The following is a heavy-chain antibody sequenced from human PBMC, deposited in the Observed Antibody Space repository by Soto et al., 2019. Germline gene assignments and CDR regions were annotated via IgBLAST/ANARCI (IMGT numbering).Heavy chain of an antibody. V-gene: IGHV3-11*06. Sequence: GGSLRLSCAASGFTFSDYHMSWIRQAPGKGLEWVSYISSSSSYTNYADSVKGRFTISRDNAKNSLYLQMNSLRAEDTAVYYCARDSKPGYYDFWSGYYRPPPVYGMDVWGQGTTVTVSS. CDR3: ARDSKPGYYDFWSGYYRPPPVYGMDV. D-gene: IGHD3-3*01. CDR1: GFTFSDYH. CDR2: ISSSSSYT. J-gene: IGHJ6*02.